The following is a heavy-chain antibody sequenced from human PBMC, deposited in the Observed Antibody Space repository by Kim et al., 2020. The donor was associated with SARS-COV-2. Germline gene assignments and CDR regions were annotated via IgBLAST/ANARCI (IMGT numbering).Heavy chain of an antibody. CDR3: ATPPGDSSGWYYFDY. Sequence: PSFQGQVTISADKSISTAYLQWSSLKASDTAMYYCATPPGDSSGWYYFDYWGQGTLVTVSS. D-gene: IGHD6-19*01. V-gene: IGHV5-51*01. J-gene: IGHJ4*02.